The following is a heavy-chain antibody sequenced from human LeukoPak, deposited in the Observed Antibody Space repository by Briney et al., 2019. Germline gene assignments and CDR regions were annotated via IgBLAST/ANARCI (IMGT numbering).Heavy chain of an antibody. Sequence: ASVKVSCKASGYTFTGYYMHWVRQAPGQGLEWMGWINPNGGGTNYAQKFQGRVTMTRDTSISTAYMELSRLRSDDTAVYYCARDRRRANYYYYYMDVWGKGTTVTVSS. CDR1: GYTFTGYY. J-gene: IGHJ6*03. V-gene: IGHV1-2*02. CDR3: ARDRRRANYYYYYMDV. CDR2: INPNGGGT.